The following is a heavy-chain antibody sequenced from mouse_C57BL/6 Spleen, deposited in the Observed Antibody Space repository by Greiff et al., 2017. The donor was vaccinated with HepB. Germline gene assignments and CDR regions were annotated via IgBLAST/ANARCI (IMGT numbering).Heavy chain of an antibody. CDR2: INPSNGGT. CDR3: ARLDYGSSGYYAMDY. CDR1: GYTFTSYW. J-gene: IGHJ4*01. Sequence: VQLQQSGTELVKPGASVKLSCKASGYTFTSYWMHWVKQRPGQGLEWIGNINPSNGGTNYNEKFKSKATLTVDKSSSTAYMQLSSLTSEDSAVYYCARLDYGSSGYYAMDYWGQGTSVTVSS. D-gene: IGHD1-1*01. V-gene: IGHV1-53*01.